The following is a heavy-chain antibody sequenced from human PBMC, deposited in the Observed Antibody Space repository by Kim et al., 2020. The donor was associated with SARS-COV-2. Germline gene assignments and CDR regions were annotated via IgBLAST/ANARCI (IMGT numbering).Heavy chain of an antibody. D-gene: IGHD1-20*01. CDR1: GYTFTNYY. J-gene: IGHJ4*02. V-gene: IGHV1-46*01. CDR3: ARSPGVTGNQYFDY. Sequence: ASVKVSCKASGYTFTNYYIQWVRQATGQGLEWMGMVNPSGGRTTYAQKFQGRVTMTRDTSTSTVYMELSSLRSEDTAMYYCARSPGVTGNQYFDYWGQGTLVTVSS. CDR2: VNPSGGRT.